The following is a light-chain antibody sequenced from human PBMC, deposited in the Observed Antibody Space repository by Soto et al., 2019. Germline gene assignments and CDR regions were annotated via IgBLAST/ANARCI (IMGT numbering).Light chain of an antibody. J-gene: IGLJ2*01. CDR2: EGS. Sequence: QSALTHPASVSGSPGQSITISCTGNSSDVGSYNLVSWYQQHPGKAPKLMIYEGSKRPSGVSNRFSGSKSGNTASLTISGLQAEDEADYYCCSYAGSSTLVVFGGGTKLTVL. CDR3: CSYAGSSTLVV. V-gene: IGLV2-23*01. CDR1: SSDVGSYNL.